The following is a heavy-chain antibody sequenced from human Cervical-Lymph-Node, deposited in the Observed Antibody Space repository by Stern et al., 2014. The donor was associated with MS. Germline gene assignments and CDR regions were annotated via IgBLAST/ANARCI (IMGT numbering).Heavy chain of an antibody. CDR2: ISYEGGQS. Sequence: QVQLVQSGGGVVQPGRSLRLSCAASGFTFSGYPMRWVRQAPGKGLEWVALISYEGGQSYYADSVKGRFTISRDNSKNTLWLLMSSLRPEDTAVYYCVTKAPTYCSGSSCYDYWGQGTLVTVSS. V-gene: IGHV3-30*04. CDR3: VTKAPTYCSGSSCYDY. D-gene: IGHD2-2*01. CDR1: GFTFSGYP. J-gene: IGHJ4*02.